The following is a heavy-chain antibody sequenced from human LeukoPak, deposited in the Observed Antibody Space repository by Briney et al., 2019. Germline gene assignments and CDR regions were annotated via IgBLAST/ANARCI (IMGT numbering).Heavy chain of an antibody. CDR2: IYYSGST. Sequence: SETLSLTCTVSGGSISSSSYYWGWIRQPPGKGLEWIGRIYYSGSTYYNPSLKSRVTISVDTSKNQFSLKLSSVTAADTAVYYCAREVDLPRTARLNFADYWGQGTLVTVSS. D-gene: IGHD6-6*01. CDR3: AREVDLPRTARLNFADY. J-gene: IGHJ4*02. CDR1: GGSISSSSYY. V-gene: IGHV4-39*07.